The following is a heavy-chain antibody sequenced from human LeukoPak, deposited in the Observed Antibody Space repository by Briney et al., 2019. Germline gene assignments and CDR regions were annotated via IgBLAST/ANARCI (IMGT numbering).Heavy chain of an antibody. D-gene: IGHD6-19*01. CDR3: ARHEQWLVRFKY. CDR2: IYYSGNT. Sequence: NASETLSLTCTVSGGSISRSNNYWGWIRQPPGKGLEWIGSIYYSGNTYYNPSLKSRVTISVDTSKNQFSLKLDSVTAADTAIYYCARHEQWLVRFKYWGQGTLVTVSS. J-gene: IGHJ4*02. CDR1: GGSISRSNNY. V-gene: IGHV4-39*01.